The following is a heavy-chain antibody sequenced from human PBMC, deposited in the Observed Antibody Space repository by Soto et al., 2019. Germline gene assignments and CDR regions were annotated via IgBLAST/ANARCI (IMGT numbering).Heavy chain of an antibody. J-gene: IGHJ4*02. CDR2: INTDGRST. Sequence: EVQLVESGGGLVQPGGSLRLSCAASGFTFSSYWMHWVRQAPGKGLVWISRINTDGRSTSYVDSVQGRFTISRDNGKNTLFLQMTSLRGEDTAVYYCARRGSGVTRGLHYWGQGTLVTVSS. V-gene: IGHV3-74*01. D-gene: IGHD2-15*01. CDR3: ARRGSGVTRGLHY. CDR1: GFTFSSYW.